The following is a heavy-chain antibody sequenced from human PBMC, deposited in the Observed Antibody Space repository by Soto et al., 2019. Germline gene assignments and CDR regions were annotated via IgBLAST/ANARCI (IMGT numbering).Heavy chain of an antibody. Sequence: QVQLVESGGGVVQPGRSLRLSCAASGFTFSDYAMHWVRQAPGKGLEWVTRISCDGDNKYVDAVKGRFTISRDNSKNTLYLQMNSLRAEDTAVYYCARDSLSAYCYGMDVWGQGTTVTVSS. D-gene: IGHD2-8*02. J-gene: IGHJ6*02. CDR2: ISCDGDNK. CDR1: GFTFSDYA. V-gene: IGHV3-30-3*01. CDR3: ARDSLSAYCYGMDV.